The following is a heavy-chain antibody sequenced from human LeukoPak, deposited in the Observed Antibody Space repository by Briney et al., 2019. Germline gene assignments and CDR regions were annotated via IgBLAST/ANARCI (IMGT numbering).Heavy chain of an antibody. J-gene: IGHJ6*02. D-gene: IGHD3-10*01. V-gene: IGHV4-34*01. Sequence: PSETLSLTCAVYGGSFSGYYWSWIRQPPGKGLEWIGEINHSGSTNYNPSLKSRVTISVDTSKNQFSLKLSSVTAADTAVYYCARTSGLYCSGSLLPPYYGMDVWGQGTTVTVSS. CDR1: GGSFSGYY. CDR2: INHSGST. CDR3: ARTSGLYCSGSLLPPYYGMDV.